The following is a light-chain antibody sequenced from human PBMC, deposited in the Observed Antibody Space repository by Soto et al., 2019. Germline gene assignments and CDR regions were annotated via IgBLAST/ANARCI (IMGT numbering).Light chain of an antibody. Sequence: QSALTQPASVSGSPGQSITISCTGTSSDVGGYNYVSWYQQHPDKATKLMIYEVSNRPSGVSNRFSGSKSDNTASLTISGLQAEDEADYYCSSYTSTSTLVVFGGWTKVTVL. V-gene: IGLV2-14*03. J-gene: IGLJ2*01. CDR2: EVS. CDR1: SSDVGGYNY. CDR3: SSYTSTSTLVV.